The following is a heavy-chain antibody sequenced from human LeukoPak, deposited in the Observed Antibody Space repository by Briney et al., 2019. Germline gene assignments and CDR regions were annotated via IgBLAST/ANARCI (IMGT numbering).Heavy chain of an antibody. CDR1: GGSISSSNW. Sequence: SGTLSLTCAVSGGSISSSNWWSWVRQPPGKGLEWIGEIYHSGSTNYNPSLKSRVTISVDKSKNQFSLKLSSVTAADTAVYYCARERVDTAMARGFDYWGQGTLVTVSS. CDR3: ARERVDTAMARGFDY. D-gene: IGHD5-18*01. CDR2: IYHSGST. J-gene: IGHJ4*02. V-gene: IGHV4-4*02.